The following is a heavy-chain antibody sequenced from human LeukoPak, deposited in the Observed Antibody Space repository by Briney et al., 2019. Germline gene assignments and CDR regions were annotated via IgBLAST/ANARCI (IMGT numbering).Heavy chain of an antibody. CDR2: ISGSGGST. CDR1: GFTFSSYA. Sequence: PGGSLRLSCAASGFTFSSYAMSWVRQAPGKGLEWVSAISGSGGSTYYADSVKGRFTISRDNSKNTLYLQMNSLRAEDTAVYYCARDEAGYCSGGSCRSFDYWGQGTLVTVSS. D-gene: IGHD2-15*01. J-gene: IGHJ4*02. V-gene: IGHV3-23*01. CDR3: ARDEAGYCSGGSCRSFDY.